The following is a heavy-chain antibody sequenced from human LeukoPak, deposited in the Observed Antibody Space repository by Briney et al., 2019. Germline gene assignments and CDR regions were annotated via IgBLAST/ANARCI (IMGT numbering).Heavy chain of an antibody. CDR3: ARAQQQWSDYDLYYFDY. CDR2: ISSSSSTI. CDR1: GFTFSSYS. V-gene: IGHV3-48*04. Sequence: PGGSLRLSCAASGFTFSSYSMNWVRQAPGKGLEWVSYISSSSSTIYYADSVKGRFTISRDNAKNSLYLQMNSLRAEDTAVYYCARAQQQWSDYDLYYFDYWGQGTLVTVSS. J-gene: IGHJ4*02. D-gene: IGHD5-12*01.